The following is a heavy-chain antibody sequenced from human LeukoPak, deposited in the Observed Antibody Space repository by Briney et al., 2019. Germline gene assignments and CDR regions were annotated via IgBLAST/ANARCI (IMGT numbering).Heavy chain of an antibody. D-gene: IGHD3-3*01. CDR1: GFTFNTYA. J-gene: IGHJ4*02. CDR3: AREEWYYFDY. CDR2: ISYDGSNT. Sequence: GGSLRLSCVASGFTFNTYAIHWVGQAPGKGLEWVAVISYDGSNTYYEDSVKGRFTISRDNSKNTLYLQMNSLRAEDMAVYYCAREEWYYFDYWGQGTLVTVSS. V-gene: IGHV3-30-3*01.